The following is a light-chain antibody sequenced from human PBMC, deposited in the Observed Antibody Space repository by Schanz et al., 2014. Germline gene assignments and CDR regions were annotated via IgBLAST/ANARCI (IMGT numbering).Light chain of an antibody. CDR1: QSVSSN. J-gene: IGKJ1*01. CDR3: QQYNNWPPGT. CDR2: DAS. Sequence: EIVLTQSPATLSVSPGERATLSCRASQSVSSNLAWYQQKPGQAPRLLIYDASNRATGIPARFSGSGSGTDFTLTISSLEPEDFAVYYCQQYNNWPPGTFGQGTKVEIK. V-gene: IGKV3-11*01.